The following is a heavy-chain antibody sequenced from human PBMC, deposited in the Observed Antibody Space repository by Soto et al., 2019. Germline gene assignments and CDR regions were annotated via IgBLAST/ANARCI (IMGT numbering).Heavy chain of an antibody. D-gene: IGHD1-26*01. Sequence: TSETLSLTRTVPGFSIHSYYWSWILQPPGKGLEWIGYIYYSGSTNYNPSLKSRVTISVDTSKNQFSLKLSSVTAADTAVYYCARARVGASSFDYWGQGTLVTVSS. J-gene: IGHJ4*02. V-gene: IGHV4-59*08. CDR3: ARARVGASSFDY. CDR2: IYYSGST. CDR1: GFSIHSYY.